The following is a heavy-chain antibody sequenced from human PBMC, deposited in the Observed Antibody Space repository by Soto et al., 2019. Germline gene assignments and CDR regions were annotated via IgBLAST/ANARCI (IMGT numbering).Heavy chain of an antibody. D-gene: IGHD3-10*01. Sequence: WETLSLTCSVSGGSINSYWWSWIRQPAGKGLEWIGRVYSSGTTDYNPSLNSRATLSVETSKNQLPLKLSSVTAADTAVYYCARDIGSYAYGEGYWGQGIQVTVSS. V-gene: IGHV4-4*07. CDR1: GGSINSYW. CDR2: VYSSGTT. CDR3: ARDIGSYAYGEGY. J-gene: IGHJ4*02.